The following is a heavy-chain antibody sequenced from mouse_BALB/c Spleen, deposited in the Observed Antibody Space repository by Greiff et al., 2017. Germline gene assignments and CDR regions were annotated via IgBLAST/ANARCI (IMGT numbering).Heavy chain of an antibody. CDR2: IYPGSGNT. CDR3: ARFWDYYAMDY. J-gene: IGHJ4*01. CDR1: GYTFTDYY. D-gene: IGHD4-1*01. Sequence: QVQLKQSGPELVKPGASVKISCKASGYTFTDYYINWVKQKPGQGLEWIGWIYPGSGNTKYNEKFKGKATLTVDTSSSTAYMQLSSLTSEDTAVYFCARFWDYYAMDYWGQGTSVTVSS. V-gene: IGHV1-84*02.